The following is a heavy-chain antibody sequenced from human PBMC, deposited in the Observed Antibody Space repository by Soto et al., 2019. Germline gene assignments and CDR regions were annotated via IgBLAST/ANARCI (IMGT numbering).Heavy chain of an antibody. CDR2: IYYSGST. Sequence: QVPLQESGPGLVKPSETLSLTCTVSGGSISSYYWSWIRQPPGKGLEWIGYIYYSGSTNYNPSLKSRVTISVDTSKNQFPLKLSSVTAADTAVYYCARDRGGSYWEWFDPWGQGTLVTVSS. CDR3: ARDRGGSYWEWFDP. V-gene: IGHV4-59*01. J-gene: IGHJ5*02. D-gene: IGHD1-26*01. CDR1: GGSISSYY.